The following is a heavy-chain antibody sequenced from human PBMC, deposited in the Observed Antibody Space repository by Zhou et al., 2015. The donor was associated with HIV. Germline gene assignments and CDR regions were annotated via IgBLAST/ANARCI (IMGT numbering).Heavy chain of an antibody. D-gene: IGHD3-10*01. J-gene: IGHJ5*01. CDR1: TFTFNDFY. Sequence: QVQLIQSGGEMKPPGESVRLFCASSTFTFNDFYVHWVRQAPGRGLEWMGMVSSYDLTTTYAQKFRGRITSTRDSSSGTIYMLMTNLRSDDTALYFCVVGGDQYFESWGPGSLVTV. V-gene: IGHV1-46*02. CDR2: VSSYDLTT. CDR3: VVGGDQYFES.